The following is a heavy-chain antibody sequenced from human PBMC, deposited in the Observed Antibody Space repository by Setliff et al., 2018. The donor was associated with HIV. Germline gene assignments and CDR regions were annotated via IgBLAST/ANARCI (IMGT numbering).Heavy chain of an antibody. CDR3: AKDPLMWGGSYYYFDY. Sequence: PGGSLRLSCAASGFTFSSYGMHWVRQAPGRGLEWVAFIRYDGSNKYYADSVKGRFTISRDNSKNTLYLQMNSLRAEDTAVYYCAKDPLMWGGSYYYFDYWGQGTLVTVSS. CDR2: IRYDGSNK. V-gene: IGHV3-30*02. J-gene: IGHJ4*02. D-gene: IGHD1-26*01. CDR1: GFTFSSYG.